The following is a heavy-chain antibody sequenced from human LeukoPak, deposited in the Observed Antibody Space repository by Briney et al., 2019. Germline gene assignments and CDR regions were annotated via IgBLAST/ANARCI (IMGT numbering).Heavy chain of an antibody. CDR3: ARDKGTEWELPRFDY. D-gene: IGHD1-26*01. CDR2: FSVYNGNT. Sequence: ASVKVSCKASGHSFTSYGIRWVRQAPGEGLEWMGWFSVYNGNTNYAQKLQGRVTMTTDTSTSTAYMELRSLRSDDTAVYYCARDKGTEWELPRFDYWGQGTLVTVSS. J-gene: IGHJ4*02. CDR1: GHSFTSYG. V-gene: IGHV1-18*01.